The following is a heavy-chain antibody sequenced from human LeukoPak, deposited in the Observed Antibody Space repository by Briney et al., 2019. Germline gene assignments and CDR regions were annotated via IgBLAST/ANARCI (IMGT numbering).Heavy chain of an antibody. Sequence: PSETLSLTCTVSGGSISSYYWSWIRQPPGNGLEWIGYIYYSGSTNYNPSLKSRVTISVDTSKNQFSLKLDSVTAADTAVYYCARVALTGDFDFWGQGTLVPVSS. CDR3: ARVALTGDFDF. V-gene: IGHV4-59*12. CDR2: IYYSGST. CDR1: GGSISSYY. D-gene: IGHD7-27*01. J-gene: IGHJ4*02.